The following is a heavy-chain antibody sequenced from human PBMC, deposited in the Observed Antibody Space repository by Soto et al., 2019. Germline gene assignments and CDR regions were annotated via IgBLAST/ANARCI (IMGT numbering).Heavy chain of an antibody. CDR1: GYPFSSYG. V-gene: IGHV1-18*01. CDR2: ISGHSGDT. D-gene: IGHD6-13*01. Sequence: QLLQSGGEMKEPGAPVKVSCRASGYPFSSYGLSWVRQAPGQGLEWVGWISGHSGDTNYAQKFQGRVTMTTDTSTRTGYMELRSLRSDDTAVYYCARAYSSNYYNDYFDHWGQGTLVTVSS. J-gene: IGHJ4*02. CDR3: ARAYSSNYYNDYFDH.